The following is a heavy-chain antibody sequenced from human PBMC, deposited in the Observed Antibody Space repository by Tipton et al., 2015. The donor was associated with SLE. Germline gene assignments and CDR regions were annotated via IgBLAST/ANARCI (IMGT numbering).Heavy chain of an antibody. J-gene: IGHJ5*02. CDR3: ARGAARWFDP. CDR1: GGSISSISYS. CDR2: LYTSGST. Sequence: TLSLTCTVSGGSISSISYSWTWIRQPAGKGLEWIGRLYTSGSTNYNPSLKSRVTISADTSKNQFSLKLNSVTAADTAVYYCARGAARWFDPWGQGTLVTVSS. D-gene: IGHD6-13*01. V-gene: IGHV4-61*02.